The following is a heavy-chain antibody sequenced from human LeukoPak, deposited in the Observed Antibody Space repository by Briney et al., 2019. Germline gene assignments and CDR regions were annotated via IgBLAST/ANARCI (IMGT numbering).Heavy chain of an antibody. J-gene: IGHJ3*02. CDR3: ARDLGGHKTSPDAFDI. D-gene: IGHD2-2*01. V-gene: IGHV3-48*03. CDR1: GFTFSSYE. Sequence: GGSLRLSCAASGFTFSSYEMNWVRQAPGKGLEWVSYISSSGSTIYYADSVKGRFTISRDNAKNSLYLQMNSLRAEDTAVYYCARDLGGHKTSPDAFDIGGQGTMVTVSS. CDR2: ISSSGSTI.